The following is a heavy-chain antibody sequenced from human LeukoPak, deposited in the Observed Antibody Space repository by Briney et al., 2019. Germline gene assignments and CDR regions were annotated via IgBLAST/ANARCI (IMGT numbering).Heavy chain of an antibody. J-gene: IGHJ4*02. V-gene: IGHV4-34*01. Sequence: SETLSLPCAVYGGSLSSYYWSWIRQPPGKGLEWIGEINHSGSNNYNPSLKSRVTISVDTSKNQFSLKLSSVTAADTAVYYCARVYGSGTYFFDYWGQGTLVTVSS. CDR3: ARVYGSGTYFFDY. D-gene: IGHD3-10*01. CDR2: INHSGSN. CDR1: GGSLSSYY.